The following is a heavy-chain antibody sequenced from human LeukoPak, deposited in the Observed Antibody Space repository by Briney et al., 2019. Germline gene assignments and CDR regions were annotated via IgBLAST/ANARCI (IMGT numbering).Heavy chain of an antibody. D-gene: IGHD5-12*01. CDR1: GYTFSDYY. J-gene: IGHJ4*02. Sequence: ASVKVSCKASGYTFSDYYIHWVRQAPGQRLEWMGWMNPASGDTKFARKFQGRVTMTRATSISTAYMDLNRLTSDDTAVYYCARDTRRGFTGYDMPGDWGQGTLVTVSS. V-gene: IGHV1-2*02. CDR3: ARDTRRGFTGYDMPGD. CDR2: MNPASGDT.